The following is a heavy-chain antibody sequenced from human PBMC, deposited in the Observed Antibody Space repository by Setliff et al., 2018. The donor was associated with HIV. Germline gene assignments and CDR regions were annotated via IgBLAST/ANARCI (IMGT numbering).Heavy chain of an antibody. CDR2: IYHTGTT. CDR3: TRRAHGRQEPL. Sequence: PSETLSLTCIVSGASISSSDYFWVWIRQPPGKGLEWIGSIYHTGTTSYNRSLQSRVTISVDTSKNHFSLKVNSVTASDTAVYYCTRRAHGRQEPLWGQGTLVTVSS. J-gene: IGHJ4*02. CDR1: GASISSSDYF. V-gene: IGHV4-39*02.